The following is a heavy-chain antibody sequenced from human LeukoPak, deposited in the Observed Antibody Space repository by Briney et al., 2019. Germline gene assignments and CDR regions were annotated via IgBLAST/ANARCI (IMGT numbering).Heavy chain of an antibody. CDR1: GGSFSGYY. CDR3: ARESDYYDSSGYYYYYYMDV. CDR2: IYYSGST. D-gene: IGHD3-22*01. J-gene: IGHJ6*03. V-gene: IGHV4-59*01. Sequence: PSETLSLTCAVYGGSFSGYYWSWIRQPPGKGLEWIGYIYYSGSTNYNPSLKSRVTISVDTSKNQFSLKLSSVTAADTAVYYCARESDYYDSSGYYYYYYMDVWGKGTTVTISS.